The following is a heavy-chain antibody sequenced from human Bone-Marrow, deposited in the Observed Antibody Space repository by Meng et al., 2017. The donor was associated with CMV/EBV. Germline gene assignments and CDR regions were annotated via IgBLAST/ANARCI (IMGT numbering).Heavy chain of an antibody. CDR3: ARDASRAPYYFDY. CDR1: GFTVSSNY. D-gene: IGHD2-8*01. CDR2: IYSGGST. V-gene: IGHV3-66*02. Sequence: GEYLKISCAASGFTVSSNYMSWVRQAPGKGLEWVSVIYSGGSTYYADSVKGRLTISRDNSKNTLYLQMNSLRAEDTAVYYCARDASRAPYYFDYWGQGTLVTVSS. J-gene: IGHJ4*02.